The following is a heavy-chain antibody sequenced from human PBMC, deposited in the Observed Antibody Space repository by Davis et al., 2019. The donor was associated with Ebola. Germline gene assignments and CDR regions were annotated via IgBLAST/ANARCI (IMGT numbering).Heavy chain of an antibody. Sequence: AASVKVSCKASGYTFTSYDINWVRQATGQGLEWMGWMNPNSGNTGYAQKFQGRVTITRDTSASTVYMELSSLRSEDTAVYYCARDTGIRYVSLGYWGQGTLVTVSS. V-gene: IGHV1-8*01. CDR2: MNPNSGNT. CDR3: ARDTGIRYVSLGY. D-gene: IGHD3-9*01. CDR1: GYTFTSYD. J-gene: IGHJ4*02.